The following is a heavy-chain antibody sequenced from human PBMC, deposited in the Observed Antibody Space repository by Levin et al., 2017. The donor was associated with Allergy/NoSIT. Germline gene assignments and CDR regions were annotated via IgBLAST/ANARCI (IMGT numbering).Heavy chain of an antibody. V-gene: IGHV1-8*01. CDR2: MNPNSGNT. CDR3: ARGNGKITIFGVVIMHYFDY. D-gene: IGHD3-3*01. CDR1: GYTFTSYD. J-gene: IGHJ4*02. Sequence: ASVKVSCKASGYTFTSYDINWVRQATGQGLEWMGWMNPNSGNTGYAQKFQGRVTMTRNTSISTAYMELSSLRSEDTAVYYCARGNGKITIFGVVIMHYFDYWGQGTLVTVSS.